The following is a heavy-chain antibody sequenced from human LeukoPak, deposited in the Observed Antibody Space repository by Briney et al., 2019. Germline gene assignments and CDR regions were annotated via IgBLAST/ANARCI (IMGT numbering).Heavy chain of an antibody. CDR1: XXTXXSYY. Sequence: SVXXSXXASXXTXXSYYXHXXRQAPGQGLEWMGIINPSGGSTSYAQKFQGRVTMTRDTSTSTVYMELSSLRSEDTAVYYCARGDNWNDPRFDYWGQGTLVTVSS. J-gene: IGHJ4*02. CDR2: INPSGGST. D-gene: IGHD1-20*01. V-gene: IGHV1-46*01. CDR3: ARGDNWNDPRFDY.